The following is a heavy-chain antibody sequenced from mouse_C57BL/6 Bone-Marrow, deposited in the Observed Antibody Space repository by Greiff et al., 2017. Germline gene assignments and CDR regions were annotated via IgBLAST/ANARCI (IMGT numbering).Heavy chain of an antibody. D-gene: IGHD1-1*01. CDR1: GFTFSSYT. Sequence: EVKLVESGGGLVKPGGSLKLSCAASGFTFSSYTMTWVRQTPGKRLQWVAAISGGGGNTYYLDSVKGRFTISRDNDKNILYLQMRCLSSEDTALYYCSRQVTTVLATKYFDVWGTGTTVTVSS. J-gene: IGHJ1*03. CDR3: SRQVTTVLATKYFDV. CDR2: ISGGGGNT. V-gene: IGHV5-9*01.